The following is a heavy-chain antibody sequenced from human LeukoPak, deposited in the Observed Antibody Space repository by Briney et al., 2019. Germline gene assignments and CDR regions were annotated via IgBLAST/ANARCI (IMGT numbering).Heavy chain of an antibody. V-gene: IGHV1-46*03. CDR2: INPSGGST. CDR3: ARDKVQTYYYDSSGYYYPLLAFGY. D-gene: IGHD3-22*01. CDR1: GYTFTSYY. J-gene: IGHJ4*02. Sequence: ASVKVSCKASGYTFTSYYMHWVRQAPGQGLEWMGIINPSGGSTSYAQKFQGRVTMTRDTSTSTVYMELSSLRSEDTAVYYCARDKVQTYYYDSSGYYYPLLAFGYWGQGTLVTVSS.